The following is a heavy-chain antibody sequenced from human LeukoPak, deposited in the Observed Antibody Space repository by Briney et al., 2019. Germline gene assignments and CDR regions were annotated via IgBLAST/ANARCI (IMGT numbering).Heavy chain of an antibody. J-gene: IGHJ4*02. D-gene: IGHD1-1*01. V-gene: IGHV3-64*01. CDR1: GFTFSSYS. Sequence: PGGSLRLSCAASGFTFSSYSMNWVRQAPGKGLEYVSAISSNGGSTYYANSVKGRFTISRDNSKNTLYLQMGSLRAEDMAVYYCARDMYWNPSLPFDYWGQGTLVTVSS. CDR2: ISSNGGST. CDR3: ARDMYWNPSLPFDY.